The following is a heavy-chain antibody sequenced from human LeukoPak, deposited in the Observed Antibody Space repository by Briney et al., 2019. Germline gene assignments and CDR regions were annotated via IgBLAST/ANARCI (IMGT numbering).Heavy chain of an antibody. Sequence: GGSLRLSCAASGFTFSSYSMNWVRQAPGKGLEWVSSISSSSSYIYYADSVKGRFTISRDNAKNSLYLQMNSLRAEDTAVYYCARDQYSSSWSRRRYYYGMDVWGQGTTVTVSS. CDR1: GFTFSSYS. V-gene: IGHV3-21*01. D-gene: IGHD6-13*01. CDR3: ARDQYSSSWSRRRYYYGMDV. J-gene: IGHJ6*02. CDR2: ISSSSSYI.